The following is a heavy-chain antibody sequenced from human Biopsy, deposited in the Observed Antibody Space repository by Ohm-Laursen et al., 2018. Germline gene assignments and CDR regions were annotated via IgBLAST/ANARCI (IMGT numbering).Heavy chain of an antibody. Sequence: LSLTCTVSGASMTGYFWTWVRQPAGKGLEWIGHIYTIGDTTYNPSLESRVTMSLDTSENQFSLKMTSLTAADTAVYFCAREDEGLLRALDLWGQGTMVTVSS. CDR3: AREDEGLLRALDL. J-gene: IGHJ3*01. D-gene: IGHD3-3*01. V-gene: IGHV4-4*07. CDR2: IYTIGDT. CDR1: GASMTGYF.